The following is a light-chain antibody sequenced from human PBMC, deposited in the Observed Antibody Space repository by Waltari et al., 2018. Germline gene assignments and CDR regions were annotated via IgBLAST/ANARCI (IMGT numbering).Light chain of an antibody. V-gene: IGKV1-5*03. Sequence: DIQMTQAPSTLSASVGDRVTITCRASQSISWWLAWFQQKPGKAPKLLIYKASSLQSGVPSRCGGSGFGTEFTLTISSLQADDFATYYCQDYNSYTFGQGTKVEVK. CDR1: QSISWW. CDR3: QDYNSYT. J-gene: IGKJ1*01. CDR2: KAS.